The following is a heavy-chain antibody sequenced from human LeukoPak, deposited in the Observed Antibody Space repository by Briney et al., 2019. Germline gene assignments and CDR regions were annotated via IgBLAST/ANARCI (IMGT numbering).Heavy chain of an antibody. D-gene: IGHD2-15*01. J-gene: IGHJ4*02. CDR2: ISSNGGST. CDR1: GFTFSSYA. V-gene: IGHV3-64*01. CDR3: AACGGLTSCYSAVYFDY. Sequence: GGSLRLSCAASGFTFSSYAMHWVRQAPGKGLEYVSAISSNGGSTYYANSVKGRFTISRDNSKNTLYLQMGSLRAEDTAVYYCAACGGLTSCYSAVYFDYWGQGTLVTVSS.